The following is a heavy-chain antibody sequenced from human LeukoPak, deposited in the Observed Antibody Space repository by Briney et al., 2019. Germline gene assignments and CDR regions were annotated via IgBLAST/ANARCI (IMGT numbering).Heavy chain of an antibody. V-gene: IGHV3-23*01. Sequence: GASLRLSCAASGFTFSNHAMSWVRQAPGKGLEWVSANTGSGGNTYYADSVKGRFTISRDNSKNTVFLQMNSLRAEDTAVYYCAKWGDYDVLTGYYVSDYWGQGTLVTVSS. D-gene: IGHD3-9*01. CDR2: NTGSGGNT. CDR1: GFTFSNHA. CDR3: AKWGDYDVLTGYYVSDY. J-gene: IGHJ4*02.